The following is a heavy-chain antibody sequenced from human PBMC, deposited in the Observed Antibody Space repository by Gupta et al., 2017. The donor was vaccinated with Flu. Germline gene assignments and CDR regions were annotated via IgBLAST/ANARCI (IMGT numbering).Heavy chain of an antibody. D-gene: IGHD6-6*01. J-gene: IGHJ4*02. V-gene: IGHV4-34*01. CDR3: ARGGAARPSF. CDR1: GGTFSGYY. Sequence: LTCVVSGGTFSGYYLIGIRQAPEKGLEWIGEIEHTGSINYNPSLKGRVTISVDTSKSQFSLRLSSVTAADTAVYFCARGGAARPSFWGQGTLVTVSS. CDR2: IEHTGSI.